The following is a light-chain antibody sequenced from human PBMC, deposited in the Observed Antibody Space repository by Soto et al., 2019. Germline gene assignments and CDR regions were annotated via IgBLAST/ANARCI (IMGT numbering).Light chain of an antibody. Sequence: EVVMTQSPATLSVSPGERATLSCRASQSISSNLAWYQQKPGQAPRLLINGASTRATGVPARFSGSGSGTEFTLTISSLQSEDFAVYYCQQYNNWPLLTFGGGTKVDIK. CDR3: QQYNNWPLLT. CDR2: GAS. J-gene: IGKJ4*01. V-gene: IGKV3-15*01. CDR1: QSISSN.